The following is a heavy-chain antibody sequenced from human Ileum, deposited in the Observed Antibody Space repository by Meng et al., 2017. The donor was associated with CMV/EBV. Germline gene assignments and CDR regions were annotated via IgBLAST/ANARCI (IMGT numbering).Heavy chain of an antibody. D-gene: IGHD3-9*01. CDR3: ARANYDVLAGNLWFYFDY. CDR1: TKFV. CDR2: ITSSGGNT. Sequence: TKFVRHLVRRAPGQELEWMGIITSSGGNTNYAQKFQGRVAMTRDTSTSTVYMELGSLGSDDTAVYFCARANYDVLAGNLWFYFDYWGQGTLVTVS. J-gene: IGHJ4*02. V-gene: IGHV1-46*01.